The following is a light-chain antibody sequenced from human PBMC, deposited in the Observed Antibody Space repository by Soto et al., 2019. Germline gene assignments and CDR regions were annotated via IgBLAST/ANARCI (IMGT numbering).Light chain of an antibody. CDR3: NSYTRSSTVV. V-gene: IGLV2-14*01. CDR1: SSDVGGYDY. CDR2: EVT. Sequence: QLVLTQPASVSGSPGQSITISCTGTSSDVGGYDYVSWYQQHPGKAPRLMIYEVTYRPSGVSNRFSGSKSGNTASLTISGLQAEDEADYYCNSYTRSSTVVFGGGTKLTVL. J-gene: IGLJ2*01.